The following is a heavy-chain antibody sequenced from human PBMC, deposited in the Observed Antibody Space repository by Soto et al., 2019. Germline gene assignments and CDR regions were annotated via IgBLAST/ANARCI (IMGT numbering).Heavy chain of an antibody. CDR2: IYYSGST. CDR1: GGSISSSSYY. D-gene: IGHD1-26*01. Sequence: SETLSLTCTVSGGSISSSSYYWGWIRQPPGKGLEWIGSIYYSGSTYYNPSLKSRVTISVDTSKNQFSLKLSSVTAAHTAVYYCVRDIEVGGSYFYYYYGMDVWGQGTTVTVSS. CDR3: VRDIEVGGSYFYYYYGMDV. J-gene: IGHJ6*02. V-gene: IGHV4-39*02.